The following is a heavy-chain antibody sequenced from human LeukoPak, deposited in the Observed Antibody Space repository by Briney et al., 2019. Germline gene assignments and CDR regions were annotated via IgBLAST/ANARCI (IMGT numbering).Heavy chain of an antibody. Sequence: KPSETLSLTCTVSGYSISSGYHWGWIRQPPGKGLEWIGTIYESGSTYYNPSLKSRVTISVDTSKNQFSLKVTSVTAADTAVYYCARDFWTRSYYYDSSGYYTYAFDIWGQGTMVTVSS. V-gene: IGHV4-38-2*02. CDR1: GYSISSGYH. J-gene: IGHJ3*02. CDR3: ARDFWTRSYYYDSSGYYTYAFDI. D-gene: IGHD3-22*01. CDR2: IYESGST.